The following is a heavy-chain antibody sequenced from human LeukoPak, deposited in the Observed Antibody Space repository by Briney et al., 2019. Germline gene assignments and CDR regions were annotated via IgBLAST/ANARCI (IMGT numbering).Heavy chain of an antibody. V-gene: IGHV3-23*01. Sequence: GGSLRLSCAASGFTFISYSMNWVRQAPGKGPEWVSVISGSGGSTYYADSVKGRFTISRDNSKNTLYLQVNSLRVEDTAVYYCAKDRLGAMMYFDFWGQGTLVTVSS. CDR1: GFTFISYS. J-gene: IGHJ4*02. CDR3: AKDRLGAMMYFDF. D-gene: IGHD1-26*01. CDR2: ISGSGGST.